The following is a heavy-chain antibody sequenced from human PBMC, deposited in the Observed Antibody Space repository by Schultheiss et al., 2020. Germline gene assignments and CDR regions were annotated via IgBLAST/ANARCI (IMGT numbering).Heavy chain of an antibody. CDR1: GGSISSYY. Sequence: ESLKISCTVSGGSISSYYWSWIRQPPGKGLEWIGYIYYSGSTNYNPSLKSRVTISVDTSKNQFSLKLSSVTAADTAVYYCARARPYSSSPLGSGMDVWGQGTTVTVSS. D-gene: IGHD6-6*01. CDR3: ARARPYSSSPLGSGMDV. J-gene: IGHJ6*02. CDR2: IYYSGST. V-gene: IGHV4-59*01.